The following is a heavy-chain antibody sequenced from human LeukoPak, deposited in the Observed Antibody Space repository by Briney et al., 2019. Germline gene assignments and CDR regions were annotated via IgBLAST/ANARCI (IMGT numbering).Heavy chain of an antibody. J-gene: IGHJ4*02. Sequence: ASVKVSCKASGYTFTGYYIHWVRQAPGQGLEWMGWINPNSGDTSYAQKFQGRVTMTRDTSISTAYMELTRLRSDDTAVYYCAGANLLTGYYILDYWGQGTLVTVSS. D-gene: IGHD3-9*01. CDR1: GYTFTGYY. V-gene: IGHV1-2*02. CDR3: AGANLLTGYYILDY. CDR2: INPNSGDT.